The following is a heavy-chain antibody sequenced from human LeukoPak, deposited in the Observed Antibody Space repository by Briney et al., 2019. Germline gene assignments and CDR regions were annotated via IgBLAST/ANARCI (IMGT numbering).Heavy chain of an antibody. V-gene: IGHV3-49*03. D-gene: IGHD3-22*01. CDR2: IRSKAYGGTT. CDR1: GFTFSDYY. Sequence: GGSLRLSCAASGFTFSDYYMSWFRQAPGKGLEWVGFIRSKAYGGTTEYAASVKGRFTISRDDSKSIAYLQMNSLKTEDTAVYYCTSRITMILHWGQGTLVTVSS. CDR3: TSRITMILH. J-gene: IGHJ4*02.